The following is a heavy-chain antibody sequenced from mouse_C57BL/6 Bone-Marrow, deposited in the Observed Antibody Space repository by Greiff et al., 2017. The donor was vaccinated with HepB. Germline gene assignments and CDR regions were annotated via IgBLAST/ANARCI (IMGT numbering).Heavy chain of an antibody. J-gene: IGHJ4*01. Sequence: EVMLVESGAGLVKPGGSLKLSCAASGFTFSSYAMSWVRQTPEKRLEWVAYISSGGDYIYYADTVKGRFTISRDNARNTLYLQMSRRKSEDTAMYYCTRGNGRRGNAMDYWGQGTSVTVSS. CDR3: TRGNGRRGNAMDY. CDR2: ISSGGDYI. CDR1: GFTFSSYA. D-gene: IGHD1-1*01. V-gene: IGHV5-9-1*02.